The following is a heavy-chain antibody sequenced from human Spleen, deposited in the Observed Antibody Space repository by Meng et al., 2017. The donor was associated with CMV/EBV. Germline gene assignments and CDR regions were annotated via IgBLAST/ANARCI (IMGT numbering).Heavy chain of an antibody. CDR3: ARYCSSMSCYYYYYYGMDV. CDR1: GFTFSSYA. V-gene: IGHV3-30-3*01. CDR2: ISYDGSNK. D-gene: IGHD2-2*01. J-gene: IGHJ6*02. Sequence: GESLKISCAASGFTFSSYAMHWVRQAPGKGLEWVAVISYDGSNKYYADSVKGRFTISRDNAKNSLYLQMNSLRAEDTAVYYCARYCSSMSCYYYYYYGMDVWGQGTTVTVSS.